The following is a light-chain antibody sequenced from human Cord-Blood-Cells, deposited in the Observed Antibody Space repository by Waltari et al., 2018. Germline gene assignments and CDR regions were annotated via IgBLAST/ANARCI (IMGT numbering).Light chain of an antibody. Sequence: QSALTQPASASAAPGQSVTILCTGTSSAVGGYHRVSWYQQHPGKAPKFMLYAGSKRPPVVSNRFSGAKSGNRASLTISVLQTDDDAEYYCCSSAGSSPYVFGTGTEVTVL. CDR1: SSAVGGYHR. CDR3: CSSAGSSPYV. CDR2: AGS. J-gene: IGLJ1*01. V-gene: IGLV2-23*01.